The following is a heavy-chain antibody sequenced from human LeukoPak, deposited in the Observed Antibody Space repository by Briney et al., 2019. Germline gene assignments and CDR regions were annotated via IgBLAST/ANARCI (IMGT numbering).Heavy chain of an antibody. CDR3: ARQGYTSGWDY. Sequence: GESLKISCKGSGYRFTSYWIGWVRQMPGKGLEWMGIIYPGDSDTRYGPSFQGQVTISADKSISTAYLQWSSLKASDTAMYFCARQGYTSGWDYWGQGTLVTVSS. CDR1: GYRFTSYW. J-gene: IGHJ4*02. CDR2: IYPGDSDT. D-gene: IGHD6-19*01. V-gene: IGHV5-51*01.